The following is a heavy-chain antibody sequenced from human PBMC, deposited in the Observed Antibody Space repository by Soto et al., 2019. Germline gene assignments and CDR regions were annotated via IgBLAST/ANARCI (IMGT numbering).Heavy chain of an antibody. CDR2: ISWNSGSI. Sequence: LRLSCAASGFTFDDYAMHWVRQAPGKGLEWVSGISWNSGSIGYADSVKGRFTISRDNAKNSLYLQMNSLRAEDTALYYCAKDGQQWLDGIDYWGQGTLVTVSS. V-gene: IGHV3-9*01. D-gene: IGHD6-19*01. CDR1: GFTFDDYA. J-gene: IGHJ4*02. CDR3: AKDGQQWLDGIDY.